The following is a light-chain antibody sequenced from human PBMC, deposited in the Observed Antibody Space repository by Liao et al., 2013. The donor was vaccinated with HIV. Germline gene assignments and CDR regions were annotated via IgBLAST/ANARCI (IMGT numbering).Light chain of an antibody. CDR3: QAWDSATSV. Sequence: SYELTQPPSVSVAPGKTARITCGGNNIGSKSVHWYQQKPGQSPVLVIYQNNKRPSGIPERFSGSSSGNTATLTISGTQAVDEAYYYCQAWDSATSVFGTGTQVTVL. J-gene: IGLJ1*01. V-gene: IGLV3-21*01. CDR2: QNN. CDR1: NIGSKS.